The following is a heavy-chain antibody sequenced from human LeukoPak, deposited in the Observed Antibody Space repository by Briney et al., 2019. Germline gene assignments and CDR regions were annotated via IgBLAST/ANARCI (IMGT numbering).Heavy chain of an antibody. D-gene: IGHD6-19*01. CDR3: AKGLGYSSAYYYYMDV. Sequence: PSETLSLTCAVYGGSFSGYYWSWIRQPPGKGLEWIGEINHSGSTNYNPSLKSRVTISVDTSKNQFSLKLSSVTAADTAVYYCAKGLGYSSAYYYYMDVWGKGTTVTVSS. CDR1: GGSFSGYY. V-gene: IGHV4-34*01. J-gene: IGHJ6*03. CDR2: INHSGST.